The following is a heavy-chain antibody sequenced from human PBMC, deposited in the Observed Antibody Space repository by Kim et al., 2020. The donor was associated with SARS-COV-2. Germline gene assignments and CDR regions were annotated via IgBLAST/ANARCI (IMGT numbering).Heavy chain of an antibody. Sequence: SETLSLTCTVSGGSISSYYWSWVRQPPGKGLEWIGYIFNSGRTNYNPSLKSRVTIPVDTSKNQFSLKLSSVTAADTAMYYCARASSYYVIDYWGQGTLVTVSS. CDR1: GGSISSYY. V-gene: IGHV4-59*13. CDR2: IFNSGRT. J-gene: IGHJ4*02. CDR3: ARASSYYVIDY. D-gene: IGHD1-26*01.